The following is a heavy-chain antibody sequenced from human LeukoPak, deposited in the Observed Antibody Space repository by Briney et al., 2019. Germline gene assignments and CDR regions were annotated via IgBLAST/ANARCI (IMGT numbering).Heavy chain of an antibody. V-gene: IGHV3-23*01. CDR1: GFTFSSHA. D-gene: IGHD6-13*01. CDR2: ISINADDT. J-gene: IGHJ6*02. CDR3: AKDNVGSWYRLQYYYYYYGMDV. Sequence: GGSLRLSCAASGFTFSSHAMTWVRQAPGKGLQWVSSISINADDTHYADSVKGRFTISRDNSKKTLFLQMNSLRAEDTAVYYCAKDNVGSWYRLQYYYYYYGMDVWGQGTTVTVSS.